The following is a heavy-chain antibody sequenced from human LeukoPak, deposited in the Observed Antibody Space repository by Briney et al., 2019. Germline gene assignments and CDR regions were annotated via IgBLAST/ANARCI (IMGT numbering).Heavy chain of an antibody. V-gene: IGHV4-59*12. D-gene: IGHD3-22*01. CDR3: ARGEPRSGYYYYYYYYMDV. Sequence: SETLSLTCTVSGGSISSYYWSWIRQPPGKGLEWVGYIYYNGSTNYNPSLKSQVTISVDTSKTQFSLQRRSVTAADTAVYYCARGEPRSGYYYYYYYYMDVWGKGTTVTVSS. J-gene: IGHJ6*03. CDR1: GGSISSYY. CDR2: IYYNGST.